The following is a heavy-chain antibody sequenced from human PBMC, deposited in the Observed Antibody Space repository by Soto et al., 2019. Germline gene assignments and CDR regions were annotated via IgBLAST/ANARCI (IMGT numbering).Heavy chain of an antibody. CDR2: VYHTGRT. V-gene: IGHV4-61*01. Sequence: QVQLQESGPGLVKPSETLALTCTVSGGSFNSVSYSWSWIRQPPGKVLELIGYVYHTGRTSYNPSLTCRVSISMDTYKNQFSLNLDSVTAAATAVYFCARDFAYFDSWRQGTLVTVSS. D-gene: IGHD3-3*01. J-gene: IGHJ4*02. CDR3: ARDFAYFDS. CDR1: GGSFNSVSYS.